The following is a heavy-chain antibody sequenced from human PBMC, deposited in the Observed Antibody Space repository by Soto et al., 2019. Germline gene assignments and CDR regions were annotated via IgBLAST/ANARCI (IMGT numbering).Heavy chain of an antibody. Sequence: QVQLVESGGGVVQPGTSLRLSCVGSGFTFRSYVIHWVRQAPGKGLEWVALTSYDGSNNFYGDSVKGRFTISRDNSRNTVELQRDSMRLEDTALYYCARWRTPGGLDVWGQGTLVSVYS. CDR2: TSYDGSNN. D-gene: IGHD3-16*01. CDR3: ARWRTPGGLDV. V-gene: IGHV3-33*05. J-gene: IGHJ4*02. CDR1: GFTFRSYV.